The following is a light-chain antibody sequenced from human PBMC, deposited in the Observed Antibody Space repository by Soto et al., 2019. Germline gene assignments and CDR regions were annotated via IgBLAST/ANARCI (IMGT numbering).Light chain of an antibody. Sequence: EIVMAHSPATLSGSPGERATLSFRAILSVSRNLAWYQQKPGQAPRLLIYGASTRATGIPARFSGSGSGTEFTLTISSLQSEDSALYYCQHYNNWPPGRTFGQGTKVDIK. CDR3: QHYNNWPPGRT. CDR2: GAS. V-gene: IGKV3-15*01. J-gene: IGKJ1*01. CDR1: LSVSRN.